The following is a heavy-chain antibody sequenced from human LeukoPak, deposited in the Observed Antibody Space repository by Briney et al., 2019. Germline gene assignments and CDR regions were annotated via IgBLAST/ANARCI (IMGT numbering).Heavy chain of an antibody. CDR3: ARGSGSYHWSWFDP. Sequence: ASVKVSCKASGYTFTSYDINWVRQATGQGLEWMGWMNPNSGNTGYAQKLQGRVTMTTDTSTSTAYMELRSLRSDDTAVYYCARGSGSYHWSWFDPWGQGTLVTVSS. CDR1: GYTFTSYD. J-gene: IGHJ5*02. D-gene: IGHD1-26*01. CDR2: MNPNSGNT. V-gene: IGHV1-8*01.